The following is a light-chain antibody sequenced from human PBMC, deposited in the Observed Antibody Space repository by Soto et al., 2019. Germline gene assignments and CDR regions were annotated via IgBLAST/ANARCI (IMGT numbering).Light chain of an antibody. V-gene: IGKV3-20*01. CDR2: GAS. J-gene: IGKJ2*01. CDR3: QQYSSYSPYT. Sequence: EIVLTQSPGTLSLSPGERATLSCRASQTVSSSYLAWYQQKPGQAPRLLIYGASTRATGIPGRFSGSASGTDFTLTISRLEPDDLATYYCQQYSSYSPYTFGQGTKVEI. CDR1: QTVSSSY.